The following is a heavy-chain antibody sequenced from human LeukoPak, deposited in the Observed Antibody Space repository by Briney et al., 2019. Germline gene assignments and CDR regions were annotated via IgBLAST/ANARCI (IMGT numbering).Heavy chain of an antibody. CDR3: ARDDTNYGDFRFSY. J-gene: IGHJ4*02. CDR2: ISTSSSYI. CDR1: GFTFSSYN. Sequence: GGSLRLSCAASGFTFSSYNMNWVRQAPGKGLEWVSSISTSSSYIYYADSLKGRFTISRDNAKKSLFLQMNSLRADDTAVYYCARDDTNYGDFRFSYWGQGTLVTVSS. D-gene: IGHD4-17*01. V-gene: IGHV3-21*01.